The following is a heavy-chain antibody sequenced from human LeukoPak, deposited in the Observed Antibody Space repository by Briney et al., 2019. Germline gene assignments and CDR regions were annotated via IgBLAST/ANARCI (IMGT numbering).Heavy chain of an antibody. CDR2: IYYSGST. D-gene: IGHD6-13*01. CDR1: GGSISSSSYY. Sequence: ASETLSLTCTVSGGSISSSSYYWGWIRQPPGKGLEWIGSIYYSGSTYYNPSLKSRVTISVDTSKNQFSLKLSSVTAADTAVYYCARHIRAAAVCLDYWGQGTLVTVSS. V-gene: IGHV4-39*01. J-gene: IGHJ4*02. CDR3: ARHIRAAAVCLDY.